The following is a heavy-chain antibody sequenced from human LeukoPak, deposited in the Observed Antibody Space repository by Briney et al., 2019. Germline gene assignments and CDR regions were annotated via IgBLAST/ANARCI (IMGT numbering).Heavy chain of an antibody. D-gene: IGHD6-6*01. J-gene: IGHJ5*02. CDR2: INPNSGGT. Sequence: ASVKVSCKASGYTFTSYAMHWVRQAPGQGLEWMGWINPNSGGTNYAQKFQGRVTMTRDTSISTAYMELSRLRSDDTAVYYCARDRIAAVPYNWFNPWGQGTLVTVSS. CDR3: ARDRIAAVPYNWFNP. CDR1: GYTFTSYA. V-gene: IGHV1-2*02.